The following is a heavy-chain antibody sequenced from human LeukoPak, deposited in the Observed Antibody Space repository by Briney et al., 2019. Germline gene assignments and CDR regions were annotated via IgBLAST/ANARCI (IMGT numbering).Heavy chain of an antibody. D-gene: IGHD2-2*01. CDR3: ARGTIVVVPAAMRGGYYFDY. V-gene: IGHV4-34*01. CDR2: INHSGST. Sequence: SETLSLTYAVYGGSFSGYYWSWIRQPPGKGLEWIGEINHSGSTNYNPSLKSRVTISVDTSKNQFSLKLSSVTAADTAVYYCARGTIVVVPAAMRGGYYFDYWGQGTLVTVSS. CDR1: GGSFSGYY. J-gene: IGHJ4*02.